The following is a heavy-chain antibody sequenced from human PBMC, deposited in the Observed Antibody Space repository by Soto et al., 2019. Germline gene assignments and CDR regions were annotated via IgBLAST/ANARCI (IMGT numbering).Heavy chain of an antibody. Sequence: SVKVSCKASGGTFSSYAISWVRQAPGQGLEWMGGIIPIFVIANYAQKFQGRVTITADESTSTAYMELSSLRSEDTAVYYCVGGVGTGQQLVYYYYYGMDVWGQGTTVTVSS. CDR3: VGGVGTGQQLVYYYYYGMDV. D-gene: IGHD6-13*01. V-gene: IGHV1-69*13. J-gene: IGHJ6*02. CDR1: GGTFSSYA. CDR2: IIPIFVIA.